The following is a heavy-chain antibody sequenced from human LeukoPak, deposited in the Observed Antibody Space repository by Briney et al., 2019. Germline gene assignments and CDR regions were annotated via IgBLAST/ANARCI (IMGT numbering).Heavy chain of an antibody. Sequence: GGSLRLSCVVSGFSFSDYEMAWVRQAPGMGLEWISYISNSGDIRRYADAVKGRFAISRDDAKNSVSLQMNSLRADDTGLYFCAGGPQYSGSYGDWGQGTLVTVSS. J-gene: IGHJ4*02. CDR3: AGGPQYSGSYGD. CDR1: GFSFSDYE. V-gene: IGHV3-48*03. CDR2: ISNSGDIR. D-gene: IGHD1-26*01.